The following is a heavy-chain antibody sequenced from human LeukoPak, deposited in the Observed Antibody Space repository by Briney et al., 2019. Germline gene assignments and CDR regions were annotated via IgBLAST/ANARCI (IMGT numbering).Heavy chain of an antibody. CDR2: ISSSGNTI. V-gene: IGHV3-48*03. CDR3: ARESGWLHDAFDI. CDR1: GFTFSSYE. D-gene: IGHD6-19*01. J-gene: IGHJ3*02. Sequence: GGSLSLSCAASGFTFSSYEMNWVRQAPGKGLEWVSYISSSGNTIYYADSVKGRFTISRDNAKNSLYLQMNSLRAEDTAVYHCARESGWLHDAFDIWGQGTMVTVSS.